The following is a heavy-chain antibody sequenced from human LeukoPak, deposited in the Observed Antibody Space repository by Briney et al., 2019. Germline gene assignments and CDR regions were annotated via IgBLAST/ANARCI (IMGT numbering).Heavy chain of an antibody. CDR1: GGTFSSYA. CDR2: IIPILGIA. V-gene: IGHV1-69*04. D-gene: IGHD4-17*01. Sequence: ASVKVSCKASGGTFSSYAISWVRQAPGQGLEWMGRIIPILGIANYAQKFQGRVTITADKSTSTAYMELSSLRSEDTAVYYCARDRDYGDQEYYYGMDVWGQGTTVTVSS. CDR3: ARDRDYGDQEYYYGMDV. J-gene: IGHJ6*02.